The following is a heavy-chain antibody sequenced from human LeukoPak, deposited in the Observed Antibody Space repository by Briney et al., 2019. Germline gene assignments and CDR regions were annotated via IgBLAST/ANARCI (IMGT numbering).Heavy chain of an antibody. D-gene: IGHD6-6*01. CDR2: ISYDGSNK. Sequence: PGRSLRLSCAASGFTFSSYAMHWVRQAPCKGLEWVAVISYDGSNKYYADSVKGRFTISRDNSKNTLYLQMNSLRAEDTAVYYCARERMEYSSSSMFYYWGQGTLVTVSS. J-gene: IGHJ4*02. CDR3: ARERMEYSSSSMFYY. CDR1: GFTFSSYA. V-gene: IGHV3-30-3*01.